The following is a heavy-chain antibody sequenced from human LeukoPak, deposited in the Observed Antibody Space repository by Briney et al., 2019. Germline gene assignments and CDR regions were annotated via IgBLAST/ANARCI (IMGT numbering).Heavy chain of an antibody. CDR1: GFTVSSNY. CDR3: ARDQRGGGSVRFDY. CDR2: IYSGGST. Sequence: PGGSLRLSCAASGFTVSSNYMSWVRQAPGXXXXXVSVIYSGGSTYYANSVKGRFTISRDNSKNTLYLQMNSLGAEDTAVYYCARDQRGGGSVRFDYWGQGTLVTVSS. J-gene: IGHJ4*02. V-gene: IGHV3-66*01. D-gene: IGHD3-16*01.